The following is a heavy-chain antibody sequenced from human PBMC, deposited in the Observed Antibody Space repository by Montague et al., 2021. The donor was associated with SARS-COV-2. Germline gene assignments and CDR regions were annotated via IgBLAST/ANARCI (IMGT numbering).Heavy chain of an antibody. V-gene: IGHV4-34*13. Sequence: KPSLKSRVTISVDTSKNQFSLKLSSVTAADTAVYYCARGRTGTTFYYYYYYGMDVGGKGTTVTVSS. D-gene: IGHD1-7*01. J-gene: IGHJ6*04. CDR3: ARGRTGTTFYYYYYYGMDV.